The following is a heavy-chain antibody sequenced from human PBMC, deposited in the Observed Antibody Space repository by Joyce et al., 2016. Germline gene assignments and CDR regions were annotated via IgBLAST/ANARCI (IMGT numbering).Heavy chain of an antibody. CDR1: GFTFSTHA. J-gene: IGHJ6*03. CDR2: IWYDGGNR. V-gene: IGHV3-33*01. CDR3: ARGTAYGDYYYYYMDV. Sequence: QVQLAESGGGVVQPGRSLRLSCAASGFTFSTHAMHWVRQAPGKGLGWVAFIWYDGGNRYYADSLKGRFTISRDNSKNTLYLQMNSLRAEDTAVYYCARGTAYGDYYYYYMDVWGKGTTVTVSS. D-gene: IGHD4-17*01.